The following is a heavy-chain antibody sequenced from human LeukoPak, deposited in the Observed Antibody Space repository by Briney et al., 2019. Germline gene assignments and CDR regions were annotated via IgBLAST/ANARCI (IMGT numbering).Heavy chain of an antibody. D-gene: IGHD4-11*01. V-gene: IGHV1-8*01. CDR2: MNPKTDNT. J-gene: IGHJ4*02. CDR1: GYSFTDYD. CDR3: ARDDNYGIFVNVDY. Sequence: GASVKVSCKTSGYSFTDYDIHWVRQATGQGLEWMGWMNPKTDNTEYAQKFQGRATLTWTTSISTAYMELSSLRSDDTAVYYCARDDNYGIFVNVDYWGQGTLVTVSS.